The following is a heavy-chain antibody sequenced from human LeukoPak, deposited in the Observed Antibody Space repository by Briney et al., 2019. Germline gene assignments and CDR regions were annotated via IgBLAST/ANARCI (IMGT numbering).Heavy chain of an antibody. CDR2: ISGSDDST. CDR3: AKNDYGDY. V-gene: IGHV3-23*01. D-gene: IGHD3-10*01. Sequence: GGSLRLSCVASGFTLSTYAMNWVRQAPGKGLEWASGISGSDDSTYYADSVKGRFTISRGNSRNTLYLQMNSLRVEDTAVYYCAKNDYGDYWGQGTPVTVSS. CDR1: GFTLSTYA. J-gene: IGHJ4*02.